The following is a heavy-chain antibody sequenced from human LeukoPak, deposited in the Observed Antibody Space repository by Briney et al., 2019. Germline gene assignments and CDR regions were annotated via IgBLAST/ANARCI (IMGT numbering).Heavy chain of an antibody. D-gene: IGHD1-26*01. CDR1: GFTFSSYA. CDR3: AEGKWEPPYYYYGMDV. Sequence: PGGSLRLSCAASGFTFSSYAMHWVRQAPGKGLEWVAVISYDGSNKYYADSVKGRFTISRDNSKNTLYLQMNSLRAEDTAVYYCAEGKWEPPYYYYGMDVWGQGTTVTVSS. CDR2: ISYDGSNK. J-gene: IGHJ6*02. V-gene: IGHV3-30-3*02.